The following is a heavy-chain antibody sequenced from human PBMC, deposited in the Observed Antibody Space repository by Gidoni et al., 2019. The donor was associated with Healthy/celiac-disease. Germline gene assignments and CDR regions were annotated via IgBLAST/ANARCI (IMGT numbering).Heavy chain of an antibody. CDR3: ARDQPGYSSSSPYYGMDV. J-gene: IGHJ6*02. V-gene: IGHV1-2*04. D-gene: IGHD6-6*01. CDR2: INPNSGGT. Sequence: QVQLVQSGAEVKKPGASVKVSCKASGYTFTGYYMHWVRQAPGQGLEWMGWINPNSGGTNYAQKFQGWVTMTRDTSISTAYMELSRLRSDDTAVYYCARDQPGYSSSSPYYGMDVWGQGTTVTVSS. CDR1: GYTFTGYY.